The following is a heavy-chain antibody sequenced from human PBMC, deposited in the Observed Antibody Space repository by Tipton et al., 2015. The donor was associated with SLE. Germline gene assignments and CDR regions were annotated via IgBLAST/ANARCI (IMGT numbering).Heavy chain of an antibody. Sequence: TLSLTCAVYGGSFSSYYWSWIRQPPGKGLEWIGEINHSGSTNYNPSLKSRVTISVDTSKNQFSLKLSSVTAADTAVYYCARRFSYGYKGAFDIWGQGTMVTVSS. D-gene: IGHD5-18*01. J-gene: IGHJ3*02. CDR1: GGSFSSYY. CDR2: INHSGST. V-gene: IGHV4-34*01. CDR3: ARRFSYGYKGAFDI.